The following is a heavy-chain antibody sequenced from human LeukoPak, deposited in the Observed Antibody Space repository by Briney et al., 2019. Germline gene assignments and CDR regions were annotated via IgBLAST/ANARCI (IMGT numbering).Heavy chain of an antibody. CDR3: AKVSKLGCSGGTCYSAFDY. V-gene: IGHV1-2*02. CDR2: INPKSGGT. CDR1: GYTFTDYY. D-gene: IGHD2-15*01. Sequence: ASVKVSCKASGYTFTDYYIHWMWQASGQGLEWMGWINPKSGGTDYAQKFQGRVTMTKDTSISTVYMELRGLGPEDTALYYCAKVSKLGCSGGTCYSAFDYWGQGTLVTVSP. J-gene: IGHJ4*02.